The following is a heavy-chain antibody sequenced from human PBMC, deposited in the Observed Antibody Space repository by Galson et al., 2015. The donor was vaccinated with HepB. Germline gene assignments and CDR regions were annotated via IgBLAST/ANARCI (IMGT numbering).Heavy chain of an antibody. V-gene: IGHV3-30*03. J-gene: IGHJ3*02. Sequence: SLRLSCAASGFTFSNYGMYWVRQAPGKGLEWVAFISFDGRHKYYADSVKGRFTISRDNAKNSLYLQMNSLRAGDTAVYYCARQRVRGTSSDAFDIWGQGTMVTVSS. CDR2: ISFDGRHK. D-gene: IGHD2-2*01. CDR3: ARQRVRGTSSDAFDI. CDR1: GFTFSNYG.